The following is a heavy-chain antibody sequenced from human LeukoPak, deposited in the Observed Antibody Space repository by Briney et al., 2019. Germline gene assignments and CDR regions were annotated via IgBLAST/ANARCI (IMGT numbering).Heavy chain of an antibody. Sequence: PSETLSLTCTGSGGSISSYYWSWIRQPPGKGLEWIGYIYYSGSTNYNPSLKSRVTISVDTSKDQFSPKLSSVTAADTAVYYCARVRRVIGAFDIWGQGTMVTVSS. J-gene: IGHJ3*02. CDR1: GGSISSYY. CDR2: IYYSGST. V-gene: IGHV4-59*01. D-gene: IGHD3-10*01. CDR3: ARVRRVIGAFDI.